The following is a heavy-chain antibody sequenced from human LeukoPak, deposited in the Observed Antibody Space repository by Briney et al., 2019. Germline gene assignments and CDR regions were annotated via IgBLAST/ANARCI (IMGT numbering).Heavy chain of an antibody. V-gene: IGHV1-69*05. J-gene: IGHJ4*02. CDR3: ARDRDEYSSSSLLEY. CDR1: GGTFSSYA. Sequence: SVKVSCKASGGTFSSYAISWVRQAPGQGLEWMGGIIPIFGTANYAQKFQGRVTMTRDTSTSTVYMELSSLRSEDTAVYYCARDRDEYSSSSLLEYWGQGTLVTVSS. CDR2: IIPIFGTA. D-gene: IGHD6-6*01.